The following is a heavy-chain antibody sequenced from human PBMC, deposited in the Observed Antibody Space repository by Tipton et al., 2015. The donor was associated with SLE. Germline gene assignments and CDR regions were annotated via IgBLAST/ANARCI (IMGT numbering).Heavy chain of an antibody. Sequence: QLVQSGPEVKKPGASVKVSCRASGYTFTNYCLHWVRQAPGQGLEWLGIINPNGDRTTYAQKFQGRLTMTRDTSTNTVYMEVTSLTSEDTAVYYCARHPKRESGSQFLFDYWGQGTLVTVSS. V-gene: IGHV1-46*01. CDR2: INPNGDRT. CDR3: ARHPKRESGSQFLFDY. D-gene: IGHD2-21*01. J-gene: IGHJ4*02. CDR1: GYTFTNYC.